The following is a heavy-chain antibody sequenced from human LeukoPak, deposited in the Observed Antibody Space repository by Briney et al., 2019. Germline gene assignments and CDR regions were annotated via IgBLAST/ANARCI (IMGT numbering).Heavy chain of an antibody. V-gene: IGHV1-2*02. J-gene: IGHJ6*03. CDR2: TNPNSGGT. CDR3: ARDALHPLSGYMDV. CDR1: GYTFTGYY. Sequence: ASVKVSCKASGYTFTGYYMHWVRQAPGQGLEWMGWTNPNSGGTNYAQKFQGRVTMTRDTSISTAYMELSRLRSDDTAVYYCARDALHPLSGYMDVWGKGTTVTVSS. D-gene: IGHD1-1*01.